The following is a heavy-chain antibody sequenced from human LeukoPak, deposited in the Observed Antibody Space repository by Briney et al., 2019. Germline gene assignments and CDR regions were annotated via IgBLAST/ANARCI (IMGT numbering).Heavy chain of an antibody. V-gene: IGHV3-7*03. D-gene: IGHD3-3*01. CDR1: GFTFSSYW. CDR2: IKQDGREK. J-gene: IGHJ4*02. Sequence: GGSLSLSCAASGFTFSSYWMSWVRQAPGKGLERVANIKQDGREKYYVDSVKGRFTISRDNAKNSLYLQMNSLRAEDTAVYYCASGSPGVVTLYYFDYWGQGTLVTVSS. CDR3: ASGSPGVVTLYYFDY.